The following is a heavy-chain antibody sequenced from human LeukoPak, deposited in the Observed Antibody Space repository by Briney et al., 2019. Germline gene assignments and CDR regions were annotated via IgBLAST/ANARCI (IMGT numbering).Heavy chain of an antibody. V-gene: IGHV4-34*01. CDR3: ARGAVDQTYNWFDP. D-gene: IGHD2-2*01. CDR1: GGSFSGYY. CDR2: INHSGST. J-gene: IGHJ5*02. Sequence: SETLSLTCAVYGGSFSGYYRSWIRQPPGKGLEWIGEINHSGSTNYNPSLKSRVTISVDTSKNQFSLKLSSVTAADTAVYYCARGAVDQTYNWFDPWGQGTLVTVSS.